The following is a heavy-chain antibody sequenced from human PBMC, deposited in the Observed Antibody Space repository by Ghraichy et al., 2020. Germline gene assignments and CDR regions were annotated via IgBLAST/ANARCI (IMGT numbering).Heavy chain of an antibody. D-gene: IGHD3-3*01. V-gene: IGHV3-7*03. Sequence: GGSLRLSCAASGFNFSSYWMSWVRQAPGKGLEWVANIKADGSETYFVDSVKGRFTMSRDNAKNSVFLQMKSLRAEDTAVYFCAREGPIFYDFWGGRNFYFYSWGQGILVTVSS. CDR2: IKADGSET. CDR1: GFNFSSYW. CDR3: AREGPIFYDFWGGRNFYFYS. J-gene: IGHJ4*02.